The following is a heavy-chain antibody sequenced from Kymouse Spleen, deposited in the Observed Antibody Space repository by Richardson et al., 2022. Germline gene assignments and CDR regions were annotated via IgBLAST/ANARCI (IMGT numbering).Heavy chain of an antibody. J-gene: IGHJ6*02. D-gene: IGHD5-18,IGHD3-3*01,IGHD5-12*01. CDR1: GGSFSGYY. CDR3: AREAVEDGMDV. V-gene: IGHV4-34*01. Sequence: QVQLQQWGAGLLKPSETLSLTCAVYGGSFSGYYWSWIRQPPGKGLEWIGEINHSGSTNYNPSLKSRVTISVDTSKNQFSLKLSSVTAADTAVYYCAREAVEDGMDVWGQGTTVTVSS. CDR2: INHSGST.